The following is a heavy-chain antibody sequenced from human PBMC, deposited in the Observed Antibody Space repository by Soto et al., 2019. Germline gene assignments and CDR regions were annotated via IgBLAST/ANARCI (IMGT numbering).Heavy chain of an antibody. Sequence: PGGSLRLSCTASGFTFSNYAMSWVRQAPGKGLEWVSSITGSVISTYYADSVKGRFTISRDNSKNTFYLQMNSLRAEDTAVYYCAKAGGAAGTVDYFDYWGQGTLVTVSS. J-gene: IGHJ4*02. V-gene: IGHV3-23*01. CDR1: GFTFSNYA. CDR2: ITGSVIST. CDR3: AKAGGAAGTVDYFDY. D-gene: IGHD6-13*01.